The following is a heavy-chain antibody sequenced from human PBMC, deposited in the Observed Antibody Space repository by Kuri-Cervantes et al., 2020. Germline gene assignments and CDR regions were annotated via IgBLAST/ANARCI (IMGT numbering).Heavy chain of an antibody. Sequence: GESLKISCAASGFTFSSYSMNWVRQAPGKGLEWVSVIYSGGSTYYADSVKGRFTISRDNSKNTLYLQMNSLRAEDTAVYYCARGFSSGWYFSVNYYYGMDVWGQGTTVTVSS. V-gene: IGHV3-53*01. CDR2: IYSGGST. CDR1: GFTFSSYS. CDR3: ARGFSSGWYFSVNYYYGMDV. J-gene: IGHJ6*02. D-gene: IGHD6-19*01.